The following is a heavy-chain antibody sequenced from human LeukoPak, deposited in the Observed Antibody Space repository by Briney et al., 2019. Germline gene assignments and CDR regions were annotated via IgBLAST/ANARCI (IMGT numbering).Heavy chain of an antibody. Sequence: ASVKVSCKASGYTFTSYGINWVRQAPGQGLEWMGWISAYNGNTNYAQKLQGRVTMTTDTSTSTAYMELSSLRSEDTAVYYCARARLRPYTIFGVVTINWLDHWGQGTLVTVSS. CDR3: ARARLRPYTIFGVVTINWLDH. J-gene: IGHJ5*02. D-gene: IGHD3-3*01. CDR2: ISAYNGNT. CDR1: GYTFTSYG. V-gene: IGHV1-18*01.